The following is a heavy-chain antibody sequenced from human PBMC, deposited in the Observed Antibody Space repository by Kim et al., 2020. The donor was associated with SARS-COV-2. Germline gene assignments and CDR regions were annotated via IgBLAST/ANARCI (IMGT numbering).Heavy chain of an antibody. V-gene: IGHV3-33*01. J-gene: IGHJ6*02. CDR3: TSDLLLGATSDGMYV. CDR2: IWYDGSNK. CDR1: GFTFSSYG. Sequence: GGSLRLSCAASGFTFSSYGMHWFRQAPGKGLEWVAGIWYDGSNKYYADSVKGRVTTSRDNSKTTPDLHMNSLRAEDTAVYYCTSDLLLGATSDGMYVWGQGTTVTVSS. D-gene: IGHD1-26*01.